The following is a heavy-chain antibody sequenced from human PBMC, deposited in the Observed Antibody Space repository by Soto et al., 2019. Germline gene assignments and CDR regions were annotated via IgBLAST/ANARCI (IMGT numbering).Heavy chain of an antibody. V-gene: IGHV3-74*01. CDR3: ARGKYYDVSTGYSTFDP. J-gene: IGHJ5*02. Sequence: GGSLSLSCASSGFIFNNYWMHWVRQVPGKGLVWVSRVNSDGSTTNYADSVKGRFTISRDNAKNTLFLQMNSLRVEDAAVYYCARGKYYDVSTGYSTFDPWGQGVPVTVSS. CDR1: GFIFNNYW. D-gene: IGHD3-9*01. CDR2: VNSDGSTT.